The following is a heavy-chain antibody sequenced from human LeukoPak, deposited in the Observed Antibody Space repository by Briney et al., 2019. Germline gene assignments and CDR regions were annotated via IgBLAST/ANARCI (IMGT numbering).Heavy chain of an antibody. CDR2: IGGIGSIM. J-gene: IGHJ4*02. Sequence: PGGSLRLSCAASGFTFDSNAMTWVRQAPGKGLEWVSKIGGIGSIMYADSVKGRFTISTDSAKSSVYLQMNSLRAEDTAVYYCAKKVTITGWLYYFDYWGQGTLVTVSS. CDR1: GFTFDSNA. CDR3: AKKVTITGWLYYFDY. D-gene: IGHD5-24*01. V-gene: IGHV3-48*03.